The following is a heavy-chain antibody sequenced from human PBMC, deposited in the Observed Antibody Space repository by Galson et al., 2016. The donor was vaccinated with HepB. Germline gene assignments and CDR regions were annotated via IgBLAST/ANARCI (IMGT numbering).Heavy chain of an antibody. CDR1: GFTFSRYE. CDR2: ISSSGNTI. CDR3: AKDPAYTDAFDI. D-gene: IGHD4-11*01. J-gene: IGHJ3*02. V-gene: IGHV3-48*03. Sequence: SLRLSCAASGFTFSRYEMNWVRQAPGKGLEWVSYISSSGNTIYYADSVKGRFTISRDNSKSTLDSQMSNLRAEDTALYYCAKDPAYTDAFDIWGPGTMVTVSS.